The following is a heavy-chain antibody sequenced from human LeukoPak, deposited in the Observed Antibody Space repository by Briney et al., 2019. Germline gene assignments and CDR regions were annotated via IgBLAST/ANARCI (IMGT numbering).Heavy chain of an antibody. D-gene: IGHD3-22*01. CDR2: IGSLGDT. J-gene: IGHJ4*02. CDR1: GFTFSSYD. CDR3: ARASSGLDY. Sequence: GGSLRLSCAASGFTFSSYDMHWVRQPTGKGLEWVSAIGSLGDTYYSGSVKGRFAISRENAKNSLYLQMNSLRAGDTAIYYCARASSGLDYWGQGSLVTVSS. V-gene: IGHV3-13*01.